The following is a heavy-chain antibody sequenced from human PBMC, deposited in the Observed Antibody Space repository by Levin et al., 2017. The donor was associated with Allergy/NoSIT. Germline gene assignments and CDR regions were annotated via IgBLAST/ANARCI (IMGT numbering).Heavy chain of an antibody. Sequence: GESLKISCKGSGYSFTSYWIGWVRQMPGKGLEWMGIIYPGDSDTRYSPSFQGQVTISADKSISTAYLQWSSLKASDTAMYYCARSLLRFLEWDYGMDVWGQGTTVTVSS. V-gene: IGHV5-51*01. D-gene: IGHD3-3*01. CDR3: ARSLLRFLEWDYGMDV. J-gene: IGHJ6*02. CDR2: IYPGDSDT. CDR1: GYSFTSYW.